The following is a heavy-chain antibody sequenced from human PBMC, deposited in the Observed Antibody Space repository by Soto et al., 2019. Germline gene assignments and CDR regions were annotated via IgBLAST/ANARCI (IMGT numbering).Heavy chain of an antibody. V-gene: IGHV4-59*01. CDR2: IYYSGST. J-gene: IGHJ4*02. CDR1: GGSISSYY. Sequence: PSETLSLTCTVSGGSISSYYWSWIRQPPGKGLEWIGYIYYSGSTNYNPSLKSRVTISVDTSKNQFSLKLSSVTAADTAAYYCARLIAARRGFDYWGQGTLVTVSS. D-gene: IGHD6-6*01. CDR3: ARLIAARRGFDY.